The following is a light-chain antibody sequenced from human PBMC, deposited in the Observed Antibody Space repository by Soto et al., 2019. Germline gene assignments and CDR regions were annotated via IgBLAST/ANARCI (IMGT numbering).Light chain of an antibody. J-gene: IGKJ1*01. V-gene: IGKV1-8*01. CDR3: QKYYRYPRT. Sequence: AIRMTQAPSSFSASTGDRVTITCRASPGISSYLAWYQQKPGKAPKLMVYAESTLQSGGQSRFRGSGSGTDFTLTLSCLHSEDFATYYCQKYYRYPRTFGQGTKVQLQ. CDR1: PGISSY. CDR2: AES.